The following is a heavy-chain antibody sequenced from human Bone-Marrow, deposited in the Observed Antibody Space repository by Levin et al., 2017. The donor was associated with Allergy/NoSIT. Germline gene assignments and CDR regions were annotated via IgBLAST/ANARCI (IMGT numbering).Heavy chain of an antibody. CDR3: AKDRTSCYNCYYYGMDG. CDR1: GFTFDDYA. V-gene: IGHV3-9*01. CDR2: ISWNSGSI. J-gene: IGHJ6*02. D-gene: IGHD2-2*02. Sequence: GGSLRLSCAASGFTFDDYAMHWVRQAPGKGLEWVSGISWNSGSIGYADSVKGRFTISRDNAKNSLYLQMNSLRAEDTALYYCAKDRTSCYNCYYYGMDGWGQGTTVTVSS.